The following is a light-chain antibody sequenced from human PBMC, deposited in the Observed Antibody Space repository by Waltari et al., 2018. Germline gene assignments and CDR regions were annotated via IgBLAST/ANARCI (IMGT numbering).Light chain of an antibody. CDR3: AAWDDSLSGQGV. J-gene: IGLJ2*01. CDR2: RNN. Sequence: QSVLTQPPSASGTPGQRVTISCSGSSPTIASTYVYWYQQLPGTAPKPLIYRNNQRPSGVPDRFSGSKSGTSASLAISGLRSEDEADYYCAAWDDSLSGQGVFGGGTKLTVL. V-gene: IGLV1-47*01. CDR1: SPTIASTY.